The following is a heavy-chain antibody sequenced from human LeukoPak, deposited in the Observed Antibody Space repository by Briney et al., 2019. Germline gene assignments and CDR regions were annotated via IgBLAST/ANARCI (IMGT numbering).Heavy chain of an antibody. Sequence: SETLSLTCTVSGGSISSYYWSWIRQPPGKGLEWIGYIYYSGSTNYNPSLKSRITISVDTSKNQFSLKLSSVTAADTAVYYCARDPPASGSYGMDVWGQGTTVTVSS. CDR1: GGSISSYY. CDR3: ARDPPASGSYGMDV. CDR2: IYYSGST. J-gene: IGHJ6*02. V-gene: IGHV4-59*01. D-gene: IGHD1-26*01.